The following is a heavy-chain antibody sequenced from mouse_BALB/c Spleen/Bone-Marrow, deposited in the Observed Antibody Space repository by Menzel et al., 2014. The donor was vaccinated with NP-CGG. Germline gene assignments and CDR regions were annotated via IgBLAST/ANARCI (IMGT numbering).Heavy chain of an antibody. J-gene: IGHJ3*01. V-gene: IGHV5-9-4*01. CDR2: ISSGGSYT. Sequence: DVKLVESGGGLVKPGGSLKLSCAASGFTFSSYAMSWVRQSPEKRLEWVAEISSGGSYTYYPDTVTGRFTISRDNAKNTLYLGMSSLRSEDTAMYYCAREEGNFLAYWGQGTLVTVSA. CDR1: GFTFSSYA. CDR3: AREEGNFLAY. D-gene: IGHD2-1*01.